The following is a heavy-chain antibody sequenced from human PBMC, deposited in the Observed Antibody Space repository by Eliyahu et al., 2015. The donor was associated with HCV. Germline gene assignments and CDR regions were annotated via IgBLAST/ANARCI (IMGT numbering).Heavy chain of an antibody. D-gene: IGHD2-21*01. V-gene: IGHV3-49*04. CDR3: TRKHHEDYGMDV. CDR2: TRTKAYGGTA. CDR1: GFPFGDYT. Sequence: EVQVVESGGDLVQPGRSLXXACTXSGFPFGDYTLNWVRQAPGKGLEWVGFTRTKAYGGTAEYAASVKDRFTISRDDSKSIAYLHMNSLKLEDTAVYFCTRKHHEDYGMDVWGQGTTVIVSS. J-gene: IGHJ6*02.